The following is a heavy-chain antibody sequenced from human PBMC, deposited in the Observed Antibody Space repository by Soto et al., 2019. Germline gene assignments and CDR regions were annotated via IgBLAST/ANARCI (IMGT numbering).Heavy chain of an antibody. CDR3: ARGVPFRRVNFDY. Sequence: SETLSLTCTVSGGSISSYYWSWIRQPPGKGLEWIGYIYYSGSTNYNPSLNSRVTISVDTSKNQFSLKLSSVTAADTAVYYCARGVPFRRVNFDYWGQGTLVTVSS. J-gene: IGHJ4*02. CDR2: IYYSGST. V-gene: IGHV4-59*01. CDR1: GGSISSYY. D-gene: IGHD3-16*01.